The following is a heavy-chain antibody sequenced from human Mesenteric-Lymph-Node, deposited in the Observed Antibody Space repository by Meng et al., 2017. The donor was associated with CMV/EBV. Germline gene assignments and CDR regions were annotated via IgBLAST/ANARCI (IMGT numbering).Heavy chain of an antibody. Sequence: ASVKVSCKASGYTFTGYYMHWVRQAPGQGLEWMGWINPNSGGTNYAQKFQGRVTMTRDTSISTAYMELSRLRSDDTAVYYCARLGGSGSDYRYNWFDPWGQGTLVTVSS. D-gene: IGHD3-10*01. V-gene: IGHV1-2*02. CDR2: INPNSGGT. J-gene: IGHJ5*02. CDR3: ARLGGSGSDYRYNWFDP. CDR1: GYTFTGYY.